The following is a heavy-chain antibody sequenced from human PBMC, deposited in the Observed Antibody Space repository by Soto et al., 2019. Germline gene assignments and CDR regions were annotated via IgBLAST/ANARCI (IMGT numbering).Heavy chain of an antibody. J-gene: IGHJ1*01. D-gene: IGHD3-16*01. CDR2: TSYDGTNK. CDR3: ARWGTTGGLAV. CDR1: GFTFRSYV. V-gene: IGHV3-30*19. Sequence: QVQLVESGGGVVQPGTSLRVSCVASGFTFRSYVIHWVRQAPGKGLEWVALTSYDGTNKYYGDSVRGRFTISRDNSRNTVDLQMDSLRVEDTAVYYCARWGTTGGLAVWGQGTLVSVSS.